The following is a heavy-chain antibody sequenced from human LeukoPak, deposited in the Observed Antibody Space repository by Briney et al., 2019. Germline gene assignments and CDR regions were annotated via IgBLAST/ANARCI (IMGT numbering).Heavy chain of an antibody. D-gene: IGHD2-15*01. V-gene: IGHV1-8*01. Sequence: ASVKVSCKASGYTFTSYDINWVRQATGQGLEWMGWMNPNSGNTGYAQKFQGRVTMTRNTSISIAYMELSSLRSEDTAVYYCARAGGYCGRISCPYYFDYWGQGSLVAVSS. CDR1: GYTFTSYD. CDR2: MNPNSGNT. CDR3: ARAGGYCGRISCPYYFDY. J-gene: IGHJ4*02.